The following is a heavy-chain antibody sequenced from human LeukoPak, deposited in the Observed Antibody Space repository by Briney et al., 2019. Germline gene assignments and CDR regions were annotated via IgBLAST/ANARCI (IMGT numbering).Heavy chain of an antibody. J-gene: IGHJ5*02. V-gene: IGHV3-21*01. CDR3: ARDRSGSSSVWFDP. CDR1: GFTFSSYG. CDR2: ISSSSSYI. D-gene: IGHD6-6*01. Sequence: GGSLRLSCAASGFTFSSYGMHWVRQAPGKGLEWVSSISSSSSYIYYADSVKGRFTISRDNAKNSLYLQMNSLRAEDTAVYYCARDRSGSSSVWFDPWGQGTLVTVSS.